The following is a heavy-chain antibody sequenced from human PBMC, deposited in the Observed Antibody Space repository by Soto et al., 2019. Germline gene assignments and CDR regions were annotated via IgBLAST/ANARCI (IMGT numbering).Heavy chain of an antibody. CDR2: IYYSEIS. J-gene: IGHJ6*03. V-gene: IGHV4-59*01. D-gene: IGHD2-15*01. Sequence: IRQPPGKGLEWIGYIYYSEISYYRPSLKSPVTMSVDTSTNQFSLQLNSVTAAATAVYYCPRVAREECVRYYSSYYMDVWGKGTTVTVSS. CDR3: PRVAREECVRYYSSYYMDV.